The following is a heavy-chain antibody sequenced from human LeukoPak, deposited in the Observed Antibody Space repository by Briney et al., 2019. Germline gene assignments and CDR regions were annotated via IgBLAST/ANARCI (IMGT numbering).Heavy chain of an antibody. CDR2: ITGSGATT. J-gene: IGHJ4*02. V-gene: IGHV3-23*01. Sequence: PGGSLRLSCAASGFTFSSYPMSWVRQAPGKGLEWVSAITGSGATTFYADSVKGRFTISRDNSKNTLYLQMNSLRAEDTAIYYCAKSWTGSYPRYFDYWGQGTLVTVSS. D-gene: IGHD3-10*01. CDR1: GFTFSSYP. CDR3: AKSWTGSYPRYFDY.